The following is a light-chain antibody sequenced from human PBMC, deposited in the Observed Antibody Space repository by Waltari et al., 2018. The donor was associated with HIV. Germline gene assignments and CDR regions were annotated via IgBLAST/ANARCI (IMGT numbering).Light chain of an antibody. CDR1: STDGGGYNY. V-gene: IGLV2-14*01. Sequence: QSALTQPASVPGPPGQSITISCTGTSTDGGGYNYVSGYQQHPGKAPKLMIYEVSNRPSGVSNRFSGSKSGNTASLTISGLQAEDEADYYCSSYTSSSTSHVFGTGTKVTVL. J-gene: IGLJ1*01. CDR3: SSYTSSSTSHV. CDR2: EVS.